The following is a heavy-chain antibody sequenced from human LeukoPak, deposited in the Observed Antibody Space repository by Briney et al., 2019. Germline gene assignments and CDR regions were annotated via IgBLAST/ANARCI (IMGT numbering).Heavy chain of an antibody. Sequence: SETLSLTCTVSGGSITSDHWNWIRQPPGKELEWIGCIYYSGSTYYNPSLKSRVTISVDMSKNQFSLRLTSVTAADTDVYYCARKNDFDIWGQGTLVTVSS. D-gene: IGHD2/OR15-2a*01. CDR2: IYYSGST. CDR1: GGSITSDH. CDR3: ARKNDFDI. V-gene: IGHV4-59*01. J-gene: IGHJ3*02.